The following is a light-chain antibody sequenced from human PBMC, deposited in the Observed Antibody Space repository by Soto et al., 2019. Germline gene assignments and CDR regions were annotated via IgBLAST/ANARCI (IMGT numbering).Light chain of an antibody. V-gene: IGKV3-15*01. CDR1: QTVNSN. J-gene: IGKJ1*01. CDR3: QQYNNWPPWT. Sequence: EIVMTQSPATLSVSPGERATLSCRASQTVNSNLAWYQQRPGQAPRLLISGASTRAPGIPARFSGSGSGTEFTITISSLQSEDFAVYYCQQYNNWPPWTFGQGTRVEI. CDR2: GAS.